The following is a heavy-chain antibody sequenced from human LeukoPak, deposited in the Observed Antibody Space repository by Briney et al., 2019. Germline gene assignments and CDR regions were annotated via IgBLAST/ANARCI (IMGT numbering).Heavy chain of an antibody. J-gene: IGHJ5*02. D-gene: IGHD3-22*01. CDR2: IYDSGST. CDR3: ARQRQYYYDDSGENWFDP. Sequence: SETLSLTCTVSGGSISSYYWSWIRQPPGKGLEWIGDIYDSGSTNYNPSLKSRVTISADTSKNQFSLKLSSVTAADTAVYYCARQRQYYYDDSGENWFDPWGQGILVTVSS. V-gene: IGHV4-59*08. CDR1: GGSISSYY.